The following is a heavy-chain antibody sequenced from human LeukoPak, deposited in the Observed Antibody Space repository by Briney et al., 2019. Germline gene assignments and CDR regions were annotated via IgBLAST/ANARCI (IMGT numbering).Heavy chain of an antibody. CDR1: GFTFRKYW. Sequence: GGSLRLTCAASGFTFRKYWLHWVRQAPGKGLVWVSRINPDDGSTSYADSVKGRFTISRDNAKSTLYLQMNSLRAEDTAVYYCLTIVETDIEAFDNWGQGTKVTVSS. D-gene: IGHD2-21*01. CDR3: LTIVETDIEAFDN. CDR2: INPDDGST. V-gene: IGHV3-74*01. J-gene: IGHJ3*02.